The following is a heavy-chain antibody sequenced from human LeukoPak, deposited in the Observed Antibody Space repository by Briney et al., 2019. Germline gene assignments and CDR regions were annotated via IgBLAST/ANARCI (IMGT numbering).Heavy chain of an antibody. D-gene: IGHD4-11*01. J-gene: IGHJ5*02. CDR2: INPSSGST. CDR3: ARAYDYISWFDR. Sequence: ASVKVSCKASGYTFTSYYMHWVRQAPGQGLGWMGIINPSSGSTTYAQKFQGRVTMTSDMSTSTVYMALSSLRSEDTAVYYCARAYDYISWFDRWGQGTLVTVSS. V-gene: IGHV1-46*01. CDR1: GYTFTSYY.